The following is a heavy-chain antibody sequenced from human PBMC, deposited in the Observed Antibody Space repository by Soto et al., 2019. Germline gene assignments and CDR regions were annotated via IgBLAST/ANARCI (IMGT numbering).Heavy chain of an antibody. D-gene: IGHD2-15*01. Sequence: GASVKVSCKASGYTFTSYAMHWVRQAPGQRLEWMGWINAGNGNTKYSQKFQGRVTITRDTSASTAYMELSSLRSEDTVVYYCARESRYCSGGSCYFLPGIDYWGQGTLVTVSS. CDR2: INAGNGNT. J-gene: IGHJ4*02. V-gene: IGHV1-3*01. CDR3: ARESRYCSGGSCYFLPGIDY. CDR1: GYTFTSYA.